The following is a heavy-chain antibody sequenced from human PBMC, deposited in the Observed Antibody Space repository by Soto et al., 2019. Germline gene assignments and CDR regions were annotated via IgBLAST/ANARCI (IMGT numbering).Heavy chain of an antibody. V-gene: IGHV4-39*01. Sequence: PSETLSLTCSACCGSISSSSSYWGWIRQPPGKGLEWIGSIYYSGSTYYNPSLKSRVTISVATSKNQFSLKLSSVTAADTAVYYCARANDYYGSGSYNNLLDWFDPWGQGTLVTVSS. CDR1: CGSISSSSSY. D-gene: IGHD3-10*01. CDR2: IYYSGST. CDR3: ARANDYYGSGSYNNLLDWFDP. J-gene: IGHJ5*02.